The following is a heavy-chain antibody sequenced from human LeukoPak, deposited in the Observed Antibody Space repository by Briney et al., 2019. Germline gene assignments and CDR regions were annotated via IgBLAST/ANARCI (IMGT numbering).Heavy chain of an antibody. J-gene: IGHJ6*02. CDR2: IYPGASDT. Sequence: GGSLQISSEGAGSIFTSYWIGGGRRLPGKGRKGRGIIYPGASDTTYSPSFQAQVPISPAKSITPAYLQWSSLKASDTAMYYCATVDTANYYSMDVWGQGTTVTVSS. D-gene: IGHD5-18*01. V-gene: IGHV5-51*01. CDR1: GSIFTSYW. CDR3: ATVDTANYYSMDV.